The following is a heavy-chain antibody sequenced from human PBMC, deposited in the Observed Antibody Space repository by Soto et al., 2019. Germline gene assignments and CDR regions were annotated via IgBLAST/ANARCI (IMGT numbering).Heavy chain of an antibody. D-gene: IGHD6-13*01. CDR2: MNPNSGNT. CDR3: ARGLGVAAAGTRYYYYYMDV. Sequence: ASVKVSCKASGYTFTSYDINWVRQATGQGLEWMGWMNPNSGNTGYPQKFQGRVTMTRNTSISTAYMELSSLRSEDTAVYYCARGLGVAAAGTRYYYYYMDVWGKGTTVTVSS. CDR1: GYTFTSYD. J-gene: IGHJ6*03. V-gene: IGHV1-8*01.